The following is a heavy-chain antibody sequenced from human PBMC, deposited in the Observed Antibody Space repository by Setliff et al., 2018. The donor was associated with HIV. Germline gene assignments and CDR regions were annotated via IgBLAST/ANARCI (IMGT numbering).Heavy chain of an antibody. J-gene: IGHJ4*02. CDR3: TRDRRGSSSWSGYDGGFDY. CDR2: IRSKPIGGTT. V-gene: IGHV3-49*04. D-gene: IGHD3-3*01. Sequence: GGSLRLSCAASGFTFDDYAMHWVRQAPGKGLEWVGFIRSKPIGGTTDYGASVKGRFTISRDDSKTIAYLQMNSLTTEDTAVYFCTRDRRGSSSWSGYDGGFDYWGQGTLVTVSS. CDR1: GFTFDDYA.